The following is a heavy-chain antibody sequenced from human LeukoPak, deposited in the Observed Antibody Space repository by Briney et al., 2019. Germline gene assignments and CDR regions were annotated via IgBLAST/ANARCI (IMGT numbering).Heavy chain of an antibody. V-gene: IGHV3-33*01. D-gene: IGHD3-3*01. Sequence: GGSLRLSCAASGLTFSSYGMHWVRQAPGKGLEWVAVIWYDGSNKYYADSVKGRFTISRDNSKNTLYLQMNSLRAEDTAVYYCARVPGTYYDFWSGLDYWGQGTLVTVSS. J-gene: IGHJ4*02. CDR2: IWYDGSNK. CDR1: GLTFSSYG. CDR3: ARVPGTYYDFWSGLDY.